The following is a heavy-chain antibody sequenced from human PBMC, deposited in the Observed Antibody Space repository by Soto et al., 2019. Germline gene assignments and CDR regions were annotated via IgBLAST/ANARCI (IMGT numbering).Heavy chain of an antibody. CDR2: ISHSGST. V-gene: IGHV4-4*02. Sequence: QVQLQESGPGLVKPSGTLSLTCAVSGDSISRSYWWSWVRQLPGKGLEWIGEISHSGSTIYNPSLQSRVTLSLDKSKNEFYLKMSSVTDADTAVYYCTSKFGQLLADAFDIWGQGTMVTVSS. D-gene: IGHD3-10*01. CDR1: GDSISRSYW. CDR3: TSKFGQLLADAFDI. J-gene: IGHJ3*02.